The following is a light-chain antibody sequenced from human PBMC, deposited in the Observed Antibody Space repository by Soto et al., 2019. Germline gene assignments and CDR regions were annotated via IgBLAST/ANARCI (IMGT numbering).Light chain of an antibody. CDR3: HTYTSSSTINWV. J-gene: IGLJ3*02. V-gene: IGLV2-14*01. CDR2: EVS. CDR1: SSDVGGYNY. Sequence: QSALTQPASVSGSPGQSITISCTGTSSDVGGYNYVSWYQQHPGTAPKLMIYEVSNRPSGVSNRFSGSKSGNTASLTISGLQAEDEADYYCHTYTSSSTINWVFGGGTKLTVL.